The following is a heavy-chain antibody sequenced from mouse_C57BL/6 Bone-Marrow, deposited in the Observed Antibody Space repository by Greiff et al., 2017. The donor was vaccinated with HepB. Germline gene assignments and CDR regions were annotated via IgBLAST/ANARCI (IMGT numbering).Heavy chain of an antibody. J-gene: IGHJ4*01. CDR2: IDPNSGGT. D-gene: IGHD1-1*01. CDR1: GYTFTSYW. V-gene: IGHV1-72*01. Sequence: QVQLQQPGAELVKPGASVKLSCKASGYTFTSYWMHWVKQRPGRGLEWIGRIDPNSGGTKYNEKFKSKATLTVDKPSSTAYMQLSSLTSEDSAVYYCARVGTTVVATDYAMDYWGQGTAVTVSS. CDR3: ARVGTTVVATDYAMDY.